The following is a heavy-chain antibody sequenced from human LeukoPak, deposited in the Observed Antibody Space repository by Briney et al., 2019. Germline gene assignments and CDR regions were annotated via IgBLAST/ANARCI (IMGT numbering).Heavy chain of an antibody. CDR1: GFTFSSYA. J-gene: IGHJ3*02. Sequence: GGSLRLSCAASGFTFSSYAMTWVRQAPGKGLEWISAISGSAYSTSYADSVKGRLTISRDNSKNTLYLQMNSLRAEDTAIYYCARNTSGFKLGDAFDIWGQGTMVTVSS. V-gene: IGHV3-23*01. CDR3: ARNTSGFKLGDAFDI. CDR2: ISGSAYST. D-gene: IGHD3-22*01.